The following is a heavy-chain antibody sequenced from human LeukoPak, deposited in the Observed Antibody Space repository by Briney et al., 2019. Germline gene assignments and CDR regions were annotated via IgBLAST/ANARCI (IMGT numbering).Heavy chain of an antibody. CDR2: IWYDGSNK. CDR1: GFTFSSYG. V-gene: IGHV3-33*01. J-gene: IGHJ3*02. D-gene: IGHD6-19*01. CDR3: ASNLVAGTFDI. Sequence: GGSLRLSCAASGFTFSSYGMHWVRQAPGKGPEWVAVIWYDGSNKYYADSVKGRFTNSRDNSKNTLYLQMNSLRAEDTAVYYCASNLVAGTFDIWGQGTMVTVSS.